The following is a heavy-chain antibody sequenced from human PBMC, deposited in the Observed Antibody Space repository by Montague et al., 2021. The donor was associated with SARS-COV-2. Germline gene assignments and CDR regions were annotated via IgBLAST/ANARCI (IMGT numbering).Heavy chain of an antibody. J-gene: IGHJ4*02. V-gene: IGHV3-48*03. CDR2: ISSSGSTI. Sequence: SLRLSCAASGFTFNSYEMNWVRQAPGKGLEWVSYISSSGSTIYYADSVKGRFTISRDNAKNSLYLQMNSLRAEDAAVYYCARAVPRISRRGVADYWGQGTLVTVSS. CDR3: ARAVPRISRRGVADY. D-gene: IGHD2-15*01. CDR1: GFTFNSYE.